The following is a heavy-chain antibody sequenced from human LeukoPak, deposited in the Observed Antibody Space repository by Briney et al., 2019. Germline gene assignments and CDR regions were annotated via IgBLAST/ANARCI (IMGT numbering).Heavy chain of an antibody. Sequence: ASVKVSCKASGYTFTSYGISWVRQAPGQGLEWMGWISAYNGNTNYAQKLQGRVTMTTDTSTSTAYMELRSLSSDDTAVYYCARVGTYYYDSSGYKYWGQGTLVAVSS. CDR1: GYTFTSYG. V-gene: IGHV1-18*01. J-gene: IGHJ4*02. CDR3: ARVGTYYYDSSGYKY. D-gene: IGHD3-22*01. CDR2: ISAYNGNT.